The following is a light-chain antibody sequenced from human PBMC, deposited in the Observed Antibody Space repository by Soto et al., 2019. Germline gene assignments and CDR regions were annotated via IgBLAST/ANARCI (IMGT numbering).Light chain of an antibody. CDR1: QDIDNW. Sequence: DIQMTQSPSSVSASVGDRVTITCRASQDIDNWLAWYQQKPGEAPKLLIYAASSLQSGVQSRFSGSGSGTDFILSIRGLQPEDFATYYCQQANSFPLTFGGGTKVEIK. CDR2: AAS. CDR3: QQANSFPLT. V-gene: IGKV1-12*01. J-gene: IGKJ4*01.